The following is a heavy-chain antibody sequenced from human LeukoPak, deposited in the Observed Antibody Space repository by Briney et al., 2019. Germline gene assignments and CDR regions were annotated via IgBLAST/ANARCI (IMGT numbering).Heavy chain of an antibody. CDR2: ISYDGSNK. D-gene: IGHD4-17*01. V-gene: IGHV3-30*18. CDR1: GFTFSSYG. Sequence: GGSLRLSCAASGFTFSSYGMHWVRQAPGKGLEWVAVISYDGSNKYYADSVKGRFTISRDNSKNTLYLQMNSLRAEDTAVYYCAKVADYGTTGYYYGMDAWGQGTTVTVSS. CDR3: AKVADYGTTGYYYGMDA. J-gene: IGHJ6*02.